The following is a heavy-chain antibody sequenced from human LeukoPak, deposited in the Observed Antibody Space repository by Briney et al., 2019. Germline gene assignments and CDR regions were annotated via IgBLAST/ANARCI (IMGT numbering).Heavy chain of an antibody. CDR3: ARDLYPSQYTILTGPFDY. CDR2: VSFDGKIR. V-gene: IGHV3-30*03. J-gene: IGHJ4*02. D-gene: IGHD3-9*01. CDR1: GFTFNSYD. Sequence: GGSLRLSCAASGFTFNSYDMNWVRQASGKGLEWLAVVSFDGKIRHYADSVKGRFTLSRDNSKNTLFLHMSSLRIEDTAVYYCARDLYPSQYTILTGPFDYWGQGILVTVSS.